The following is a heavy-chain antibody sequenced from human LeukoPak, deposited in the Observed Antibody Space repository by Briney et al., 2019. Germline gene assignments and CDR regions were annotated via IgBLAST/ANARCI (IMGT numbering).Heavy chain of an antibody. CDR1: GFTFSQFV. CDR2: ISAAGNSA. CDR3: AKDLSGSFTLDY. J-gene: IGHJ4*02. D-gene: IGHD1-26*01. V-gene: IGHV3-30-3*01. Sequence: PGGSLRLSCATSGFTFSQFVMHWARQAPGKGLEWVALISAAGNSAYYADSVKGRFTITRDNSNNTLYLQMDSLRAEDSAVFYCAKDLSGSFTLDYWGQGTLVTVSS.